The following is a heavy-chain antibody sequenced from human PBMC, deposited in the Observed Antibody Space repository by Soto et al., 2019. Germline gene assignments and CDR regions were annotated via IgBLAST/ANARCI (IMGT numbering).Heavy chain of an antibody. D-gene: IGHD1-26*01. J-gene: IGHJ4*02. V-gene: IGHV1-69*01. CDR3: ARDGGRHSGGIDY. Sequence: QVQLVQSGAEVKKPGSSVKVSCKASGGTFSSYSINWVRQAPGQGLEWMGEIIPIFGTANYAQKFQGRVTITADESTSTADSELSSLRSEDTAVYYCARDGGRHSGGIDYWGQGTLVTVSS. CDR1: GGTFSSYS. CDR2: IIPIFGTA.